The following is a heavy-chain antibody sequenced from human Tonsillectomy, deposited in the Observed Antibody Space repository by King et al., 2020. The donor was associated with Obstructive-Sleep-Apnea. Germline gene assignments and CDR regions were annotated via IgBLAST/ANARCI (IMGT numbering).Heavy chain of an antibody. CDR3: ARVRWYPYWYFDL. D-gene: IGHD4-23*01. V-gene: IGHV4-61*01. CDR1: GGSVSSGSYY. J-gene: IGHJ2*01. Sequence: VQLQESGPGLVKPSETLSLTCTVSGGSVSSGSYYWSWIRQPPGKGLEWIGYIYYSGSTNYNPSLKSRVTISVDTSKNQFSLKLSSVTAADTAVYYCARVRWYPYWYFDLWGHGTLVTVSS. CDR2: IYYSGST.